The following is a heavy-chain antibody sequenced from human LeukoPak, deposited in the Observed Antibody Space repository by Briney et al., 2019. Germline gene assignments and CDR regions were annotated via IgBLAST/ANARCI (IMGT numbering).Heavy chain of an antibody. V-gene: IGHV5-51*01. CDR2: IYPGDSDT. J-gene: IGHJ4*02. Sequence: GESLKISCKGSGYSFTSYWIGWVRQMPGKGLEWMGIIYPGDSDTRYSPSFQGQVTISADKSIRTAYLQWSSLKAPDTAMYYCARHGVYYYDSSGYGYWGQGTLVTVSS. CDR1: GYSFTSYW. CDR3: ARHGVYYYDSSGYGY. D-gene: IGHD3-22*01.